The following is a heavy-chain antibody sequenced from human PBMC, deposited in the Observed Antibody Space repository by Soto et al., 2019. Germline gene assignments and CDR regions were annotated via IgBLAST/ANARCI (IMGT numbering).Heavy chain of an antibody. V-gene: IGHV1-18*01. J-gene: IGHJ4*02. CDR2: ISAYNGNT. CDR1: GYTFTSYG. Sequence: QVQLVQYGAEVKKPGASVKVSCKASGYTFTSYGISWVRQAPGQGLEWMGWISAYNGNTNYAQKLQGRVTMTTDTSTSTAYMELRSLRSDDTAVYYCARTSKGTYYYDSSGYLDYWGQGTLVTVSS. CDR3: ARTSKGTYYYDSSGYLDY. D-gene: IGHD3-22*01.